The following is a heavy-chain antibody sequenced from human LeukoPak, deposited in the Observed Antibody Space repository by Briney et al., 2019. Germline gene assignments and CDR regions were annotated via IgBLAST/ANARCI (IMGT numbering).Heavy chain of an antibody. J-gene: IGHJ4*02. CDR3: ARQGSGSHKD. CDR1: GGPISGCY. V-gene: IGHV4-59*08. CDR2: IYYSGST. D-gene: IGHD1-26*01. Sequence: PSETLSLTCNVSGGPISGCYWSWIRQPPGKGLEWIGYIYYSGSTNYNPSLKSRVTISVDTSKNQFSLKLRSVTAADTAVYYCARQGSGSHKDWGQGTLVTVSS.